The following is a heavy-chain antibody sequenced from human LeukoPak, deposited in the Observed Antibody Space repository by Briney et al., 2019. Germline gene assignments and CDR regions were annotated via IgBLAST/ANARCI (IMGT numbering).Heavy chain of an antibody. CDR3: ASADQWLSWFDP. CDR1: GGTFSRNA. Sequence: ASVKVSCKASGGTFSRNATSWVRQAPGQGLEWMGGIIPVFGTTNYAQKFQGRVTITADESTSTAYMELSSLRSEDTAVYYCASADQWLSWFDPWGQGTLVTVSS. CDR2: IIPVFGTT. V-gene: IGHV1-69*13. J-gene: IGHJ5*02. D-gene: IGHD6-19*01.